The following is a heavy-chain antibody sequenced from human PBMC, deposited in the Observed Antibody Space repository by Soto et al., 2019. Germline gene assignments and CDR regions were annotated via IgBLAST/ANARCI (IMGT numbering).Heavy chain of an antibody. CDR1: GYSFTSYW. V-gene: IGHV5-51*01. D-gene: IGHD2-8*01. Sequence: PGESLKISCKGSGYSFTSYWLGWVRPVPGKGLEWMGIIYPGDSDTRYSPTFQGQVTISADKSISTAYMQWSSLKASDTAMYYCARRCSGRGYYYGMDVWGQGTMVTVSS. CDR2: IYPGDSDT. J-gene: IGHJ6*02. CDR3: ARRCSGRGYYYGMDV.